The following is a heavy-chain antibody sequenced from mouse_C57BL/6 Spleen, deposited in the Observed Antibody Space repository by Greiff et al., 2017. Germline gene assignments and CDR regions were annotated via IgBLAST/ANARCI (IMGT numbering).Heavy chain of an antibody. J-gene: IGHJ4*01. Sequence: EVQLQQSGPELVKPGASVKISCKASGYTFTDYYMNWVKQSHGKSLEWIGDINPNSGGTSYNQKFKGKATVTVDKSSSTAYMELRSLTSEDSAVYYGARKGRDAMDYWGQGTSVTVSS. CDR3: ARKGRDAMDY. CDR1: GYTFTDYY. CDR2: INPNSGGT. V-gene: IGHV1-26*01.